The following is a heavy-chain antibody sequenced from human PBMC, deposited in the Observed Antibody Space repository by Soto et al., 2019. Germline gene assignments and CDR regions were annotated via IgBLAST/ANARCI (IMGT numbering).Heavy chain of an antibody. Sequence: GGSLRLSCAASGFPFSSYGMHWVRQAPGKGLEWVAVISYDGSKKYYGDSVQGRFTISRDNSRNTLYLQMNSLRAEDTAMYYCAKDQGSSWYEIDYWGQGTLVTVSS. V-gene: IGHV3-30*18. CDR1: GFPFSSYG. D-gene: IGHD6-13*01. J-gene: IGHJ4*02. CDR2: ISYDGSKK. CDR3: AKDQGSSWYEIDY.